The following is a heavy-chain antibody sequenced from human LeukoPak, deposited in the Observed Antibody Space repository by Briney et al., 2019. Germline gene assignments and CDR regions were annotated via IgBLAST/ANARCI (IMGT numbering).Heavy chain of an antibody. V-gene: IGHV3-48*03. D-gene: IGHD5-24*01. J-gene: IGHJ5*02. CDR1: GFTFSSYE. CDR2: ISSSGSTI. CDR3: ARDRVDMATMGGGYLP. Sequence: GGSLRLSCAASGFTFSSYEMNWVRQAPGKGLEWVSYISSSGSTIYYADSVKGRFTISRDNAKNSLYLQMNSLRAEDTAVYYCARDRVDMATMGGGYLPWGQGTLVTVSS.